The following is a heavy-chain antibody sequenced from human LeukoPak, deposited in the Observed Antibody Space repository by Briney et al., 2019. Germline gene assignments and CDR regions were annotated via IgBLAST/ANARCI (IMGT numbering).Heavy chain of an antibody. J-gene: IGHJ4*02. CDR3: ASGTNFDY. CDR2: ISSSSSYI. V-gene: IGHV3-21*01. Sequence: GGSLRLSCAASGFTFSSYSMNWVRQAPGKGLEWVSSISSSSSYIYYADSVKGRFTISRDNSKNTLYLQMNSLRAEDTAVYYCASGTNFDYWGQGTLVTVSS. D-gene: IGHD1-7*01. CDR1: GFTFSSYS.